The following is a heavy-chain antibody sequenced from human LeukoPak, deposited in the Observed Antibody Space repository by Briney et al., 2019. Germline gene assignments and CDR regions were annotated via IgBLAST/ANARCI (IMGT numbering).Heavy chain of an antibody. Sequence: SETLSLTCTVSGGSISSYYWSWIRQPPGKGLEWIGYIYYSGSTYYNPSLKSRVTISVDRSKNQFSLKLSSVTAADTAVYYCARDFWSGYRYYGMDVWGQGTTVTVSS. D-gene: IGHD3-3*01. CDR2: IYYSGST. CDR1: GGSISSYY. V-gene: IGHV4-59*12. CDR3: ARDFWSGYRYYGMDV. J-gene: IGHJ6*02.